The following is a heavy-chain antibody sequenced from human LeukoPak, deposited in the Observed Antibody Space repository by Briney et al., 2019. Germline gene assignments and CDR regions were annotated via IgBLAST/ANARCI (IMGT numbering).Heavy chain of an antibody. V-gene: IGHV1-46*01. D-gene: IGHD3-22*01. Sequence: ASVKVSCKASGGTFSSYAISWVRQAPGQGLEWMGIINPSGGSTSYAQKFQGRVTMTRDTSTSTVYMELSSLRSEDTAVYYCARAFLGAPFTMIVVVRNFDYWGQGTLVTVSS. CDR3: ARAFLGAPFTMIVVVRNFDY. CDR1: GGTFSSYA. CDR2: INPSGGST. J-gene: IGHJ4*02.